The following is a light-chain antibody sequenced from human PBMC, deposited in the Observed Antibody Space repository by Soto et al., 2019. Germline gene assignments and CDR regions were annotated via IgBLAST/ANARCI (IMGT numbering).Light chain of an antibody. Sequence: DIVMTQSPDSLAVSLGERATLNCTSSQSVFYSSTSRNYLAWYQKKPGQPPKLLVYWASTREPGVPDRVSGSGSGTDFSRTIDSLQAEDVAVYYCQQSLRSPLTFGGGARVEI. CDR1: QSVFYSSTSRNY. J-gene: IGKJ4*01. CDR3: QQSLRSPLT. CDR2: WAS. V-gene: IGKV4-1*01.